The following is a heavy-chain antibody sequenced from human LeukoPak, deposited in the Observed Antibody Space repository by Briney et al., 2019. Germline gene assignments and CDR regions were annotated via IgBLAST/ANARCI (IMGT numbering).Heavy chain of an antibody. D-gene: IGHD2-15*01. CDR1: GFTFSSYA. CDR2: ISGSGGST. CDR3: ASAPVTEGSGPLDY. J-gene: IGHJ4*02. Sequence: GGSLRLSCAASGFTFSSYAMSWVRQAPGKGLEWVSAISGSGGSTYYADSVKGRFTISRDNSKNTLYLQMNSLRAEDTAVYYCASAPVTEGSGPLDYWGQGTLVTVSS. V-gene: IGHV3-23*01.